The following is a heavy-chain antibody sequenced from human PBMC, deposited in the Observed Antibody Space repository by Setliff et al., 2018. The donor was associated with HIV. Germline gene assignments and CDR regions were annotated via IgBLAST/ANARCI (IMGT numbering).Heavy chain of an antibody. Sequence: ESLKISCTASGFSFRNFGMTWVRQAPGKGLEWVSSISSSDDDTHYADSLRGRFTVSRDNAKSALYLQMNNLSVDDTAVYYCVRDSAASVWVGASVYYFDFWG. J-gene: IGHJ4*01. CDR3: VRDSAASVWVGASVYYFDF. CDR1: GFSFRNFG. V-gene: IGHV3-21*01. D-gene: IGHD1-26*01. CDR2: ISSSDDDT.